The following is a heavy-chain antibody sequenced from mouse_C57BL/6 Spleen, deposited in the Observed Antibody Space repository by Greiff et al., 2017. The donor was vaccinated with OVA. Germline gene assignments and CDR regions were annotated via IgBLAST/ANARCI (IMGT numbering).Heavy chain of an antibody. CDR3: ARAGGNHWYFDV. D-gene: IGHD2-1*01. CDR1: GFTFSSYA. Sequence: EVKVVESGGGLVKPGGSLKLSCAASGFTFSSYAMSWVRQTPEKRLEWVATISDGGSYTYYPDNVKGRFTISRDNAKNNLYLQMSHLKSEDTAMYYCARAGGNHWYFDVWGTGTTVTVSS. J-gene: IGHJ1*03. V-gene: IGHV5-4*03. CDR2: ISDGGSYT.